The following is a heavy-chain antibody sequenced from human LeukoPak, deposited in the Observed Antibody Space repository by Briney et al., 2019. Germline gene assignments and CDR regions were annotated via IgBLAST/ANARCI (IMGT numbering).Heavy chain of an antibody. J-gene: IGHJ4*02. Sequence: GASVKVSCKASGGTFSSYAISWVRQAPGQGLEWMGGIIPIFGTASYAQKFQGRVTITADESTSTAYMELSSLRSEDTAVYYCARARTTGTSSFDYWGQGTLVTVSS. CDR2: IIPIFGTA. D-gene: IGHD1-1*01. CDR1: GGTFSSYA. CDR3: ARARTTGTSSFDY. V-gene: IGHV1-69*13.